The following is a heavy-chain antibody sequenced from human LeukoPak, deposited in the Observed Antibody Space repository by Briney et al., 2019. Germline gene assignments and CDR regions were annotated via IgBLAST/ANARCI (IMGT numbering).Heavy chain of an antibody. V-gene: IGHV5-51*01. CDR3: ARLNEYSYGWIYQPSSSNWFDP. CDR1: GYSFTSYW. D-gene: IGHD5-18*01. CDR2: IYPGDSDT. J-gene: IGHJ5*02. Sequence: KAGESLKISCKGSGYSFTSYWIGWVRQMPGKGLEWMGIIYPGDSDTRYSPSFQGQVTISADKSISTAYLQWSSLKASDTAMYYCARLNEYSYGWIYQPSSSNWFDPWGQGTLVTVSS.